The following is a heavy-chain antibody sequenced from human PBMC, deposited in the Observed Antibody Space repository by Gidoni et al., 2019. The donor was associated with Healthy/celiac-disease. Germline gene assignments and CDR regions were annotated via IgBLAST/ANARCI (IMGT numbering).Heavy chain of an antibody. Sequence: QVQLVQSGAEVKKPGSSVKVSCKASGGTFSSYTISWVRQAPGQGLEWMGRIIPILGIANYAQKFQGRVTITADKSTSTAYMELSSLRSEDTAVYYCARVLQTNLFGVVIIGWFDPWGQGTLVTVSS. V-gene: IGHV1-69*02. D-gene: IGHD3-3*01. J-gene: IGHJ5*02. CDR3: ARVLQTNLFGVVIIGWFDP. CDR2: IIPILGIA. CDR1: GGTFSSYT.